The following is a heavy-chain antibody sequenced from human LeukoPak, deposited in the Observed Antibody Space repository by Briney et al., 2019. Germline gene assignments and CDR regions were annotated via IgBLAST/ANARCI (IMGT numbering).Heavy chain of an antibody. J-gene: IGHJ4*02. D-gene: IGHD2-8*01. Sequence: GWALRLSCPGSRFLLHMFAMNWVRQPPARERDWVSVLNRGGETRKYADSVKGRVTVSRDGSKNMVFLQMNDLRPEDTAVYYCAKEQRIRHCSEGVCMEGYYFDYWGQGSVVTVSS. CDR2: LNRGGETR. V-gene: IGHV3-23*01. CDR3: AKEQRIRHCSEGVCMEGYYFDY. CDR1: RFLLHMFA.